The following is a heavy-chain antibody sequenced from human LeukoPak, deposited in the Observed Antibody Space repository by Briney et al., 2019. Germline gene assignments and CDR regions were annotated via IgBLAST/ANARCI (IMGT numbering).Heavy chain of an antibody. Sequence: SETLSLTCTVSGHSISSYYWSWIRQPPGKGLEWSAYNYYSGSTNYYPSPKSRVTISVDTSKNPFCLKLSCVTAAETAVYYCGRVADRVYGACFDYWGQGTLVTVSS. J-gene: IGHJ4*02. CDR3: GRVADRVYGACFDY. CDR2: NYYSGST. CDR1: GHSISSYY. D-gene: IGHD2-8*01. V-gene: IGHV4-59*01.